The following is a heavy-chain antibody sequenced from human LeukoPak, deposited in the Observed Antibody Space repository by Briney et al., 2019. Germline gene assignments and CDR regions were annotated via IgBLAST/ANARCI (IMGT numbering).Heavy chain of an antibody. V-gene: IGHV3-53*01. J-gene: IGHJ4*02. D-gene: IGHD2-15*01. CDR2: IYSGGST. CDR1: GFTVSSNY. CDR3: ARGRIAPDY. Sequence: GGSLRLSCAASGFTVSSNYMSWVRQAPGKGLEWVSVIYSGGSTYYADSVRGRFTISRDNSKNTVFLQMNSLRVEDTAVYYCARGRIAPDYWGQGTLVTVSS.